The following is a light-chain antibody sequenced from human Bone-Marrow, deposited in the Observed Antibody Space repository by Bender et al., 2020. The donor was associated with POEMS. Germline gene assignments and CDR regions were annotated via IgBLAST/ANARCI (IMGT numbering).Light chain of an antibody. CDR2: EDT. Sequence: SYELTQPPSVSVSPGQTARITCSGDALPKQYAYWYQQKPGQAPVALIYEDTERASGIPERFSGSRSGTTVTLTISGVQAEDEADYYCQSADGSGSYWVFGGGTKLTVL. V-gene: IGLV3-25*03. J-gene: IGLJ3*02. CDR1: ALPKQY. CDR3: QSADGSGSYWV.